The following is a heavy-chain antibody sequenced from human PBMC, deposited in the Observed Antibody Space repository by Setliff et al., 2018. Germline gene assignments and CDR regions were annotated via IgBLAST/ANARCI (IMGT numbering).Heavy chain of an antibody. CDR2: ISAYNGHT. Sequence: ASVKVSCKASGYNFAESIVSWVRQAPGQGLEWMGWISAYNGHTYSAQKFQARVTLTTDTSTNMAYMELRGLRSDDTATYYCLRLVRYCTTIACHRTLGEEVWGQGTLVTVSS. J-gene: IGHJ4*02. D-gene: IGHD2-8*01. CDR1: GYNFAESI. CDR3: LRLVRYCTTIACHRTLGEEV. V-gene: IGHV1-18*01.